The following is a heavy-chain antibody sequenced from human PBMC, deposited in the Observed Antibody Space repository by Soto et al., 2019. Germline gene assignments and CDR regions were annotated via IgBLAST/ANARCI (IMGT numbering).Heavy chain of an antibody. D-gene: IGHD2-15*01. Sequence: QVQLVESGGGVVQPGRSLRLSCAASGFPFSSYGMHWVRQAPGKGLEWVAHISYDGSNKHYTDSVNGRFTISRDNSENMLYLQMSSLRAEDTAVYYCAGGQYYFDYCGQGTRVSVSS. J-gene: IGHJ4*02. CDR1: GFPFSSYG. CDR3: AGGQYYFDY. CDR2: ISYDGSNK. V-gene: IGHV3-30*03.